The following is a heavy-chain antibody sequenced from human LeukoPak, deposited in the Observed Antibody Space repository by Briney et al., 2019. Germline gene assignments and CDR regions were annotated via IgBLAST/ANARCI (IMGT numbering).Heavy chain of an antibody. D-gene: IGHD1-26*01. CDR2: IYSGGST. Sequence: GGSLRLSCAASGFTVSSNYMSWVRQAPGKGLEWVSVIYSGGSTYYADSVKGRFTISRDNAKNSLYLQMNSLRAEDTAVYYCAKDWRSGGSYFFDYWGQGTLVTVSS. CDR1: GFTVSSNY. J-gene: IGHJ4*02. CDR3: AKDWRSGGSYFFDY. V-gene: IGHV3-53*01.